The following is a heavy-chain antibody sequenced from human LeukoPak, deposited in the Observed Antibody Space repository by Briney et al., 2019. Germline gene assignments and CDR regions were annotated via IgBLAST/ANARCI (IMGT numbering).Heavy chain of an antibody. CDR2: ISYSGST. J-gene: IGHJ4*02. CDR1: GGSISSYY. D-gene: IGHD6-6*01. V-gene: IGHV4-59*08. CDR3: ARLGDSTSRLYYFDY. Sequence: SETLSLTCTVSGGSISSYYWSWIRQPPGKGMEWIGYISYSGSTYYNPSLKSRVTISVDTSKSQFSLKLSSVTAADTAVYYCARLGDSTSRLYYFDYWGQGTLVTVSS.